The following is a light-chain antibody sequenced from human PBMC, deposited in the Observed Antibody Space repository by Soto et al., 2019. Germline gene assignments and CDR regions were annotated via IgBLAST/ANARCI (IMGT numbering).Light chain of an antibody. CDR2: GAS. CDR1: QSVSSN. CDR3: QQYNVWPRT. Sequence: EIVMTQSPATLSVSPGERATLSCRASQSVSSNLAWYQQKPGLAPRLLIYGASTRATRIPARFSGSGSGTEFTLTVSSLQSEDFAVYYCQQYNVWPRTFGQGTKVEIK. V-gene: IGKV3-15*01. J-gene: IGKJ1*01.